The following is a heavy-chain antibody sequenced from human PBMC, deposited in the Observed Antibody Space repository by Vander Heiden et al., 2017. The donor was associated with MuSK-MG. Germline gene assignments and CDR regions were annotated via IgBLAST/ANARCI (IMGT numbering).Heavy chain of an antibody. CDR2: IYAGGST. Sequence: QVQLQESGPGLVKPSEPLSLPCTVSGGSISSYYWSYIRQPAGKGLEWIGRIYAGGSTDYNPSLKSRVAMSVDTSKNQFSLKLSSVIAADTAMYYCVRDRNRRDAFDIWGQGTMVTVSS. CDR3: VRDRNRRDAFDI. V-gene: IGHV4-4*07. J-gene: IGHJ3*02. CDR1: GGSISSYY.